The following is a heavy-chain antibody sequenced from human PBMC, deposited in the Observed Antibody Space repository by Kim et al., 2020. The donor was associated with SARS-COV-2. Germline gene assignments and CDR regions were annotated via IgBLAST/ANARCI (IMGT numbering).Heavy chain of an antibody. Sequence: ANYAQKFQGRVKITADVSTSTAYMELSSLRSEDTAVYYCARDRTVDAFDIWGQGTMVTVSS. D-gene: IGHD2-21*02. V-gene: IGHV1-69*01. CDR3: ARDRTVDAFDI. CDR2: A. J-gene: IGHJ3*02.